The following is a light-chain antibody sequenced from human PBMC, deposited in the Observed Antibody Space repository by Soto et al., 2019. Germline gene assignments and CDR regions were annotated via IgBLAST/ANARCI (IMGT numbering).Light chain of an antibody. CDR3: QQYNNWPRT. Sequence: EIVMTQSPATLSVSPGERATLSCRASQSVSSNLAWYQHKAGQAPSLLIYAASTRATGIPARFSGSGSRTEFILTISSLLSEDFAVYYCQQYNNWPRTFGQGTKVDI. CDR1: QSVSSN. CDR2: AAS. J-gene: IGKJ1*01. V-gene: IGKV3-15*01.